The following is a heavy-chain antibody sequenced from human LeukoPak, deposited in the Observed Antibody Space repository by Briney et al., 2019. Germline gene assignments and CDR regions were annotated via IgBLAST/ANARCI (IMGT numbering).Heavy chain of an antibody. V-gene: IGHV1-69*13. J-gene: IGHJ4*02. CDR2: IIPIFGTA. CDR1: GGTFTSYA. D-gene: IGHD3-16*02. Sequence: SVKVSCKASGGTFTSYAISWVRQAPGPGLEWMGGIIPIFGTANYAQKFQGRVTITADESTSTAYMELSSPRSEDTAVYYCARDERGAYDYVWGSYRYTPYWGQGTLVTVSS. CDR3: ARDERGAYDYVWGSYRYTPY.